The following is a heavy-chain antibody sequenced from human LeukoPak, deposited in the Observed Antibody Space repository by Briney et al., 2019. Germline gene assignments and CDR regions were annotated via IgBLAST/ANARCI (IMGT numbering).Heavy chain of an antibody. V-gene: IGHV4-30-2*01. CDR1: GGSISSGGYS. CDR2: IYHSGST. J-gene: IGHJ3*02. D-gene: IGHD3-22*01. CDR3: ARRSTYYYDSSGYYDAFDI. Sequence: SQTLSLTCAVSGGSISSGGYSWSWIRQPPGKGLEWIGYIYHSGSTYYNPSLKSRVTISVDTSKNQFSLKLSSVTAADTAVYYCARRSTYYYDSSGYYDAFDIWGQGTMVTVSS.